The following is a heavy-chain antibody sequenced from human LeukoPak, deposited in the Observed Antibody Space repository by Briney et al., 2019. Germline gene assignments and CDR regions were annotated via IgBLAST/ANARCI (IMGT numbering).Heavy chain of an antibody. CDR2: IYYSGST. D-gene: IGHD3-10*01. CDR3: VRHYYDSGTAKGYFQH. CDR1: GGSISSYY. V-gene: IGHV4-59*01. Sequence: SETLSLTCTVSGGSISSYYWSWIRQPPGKGLEWIGYIYYSGSTNYIPSLKSRVTISVDTSKNQFSLNLNSLTTADTAVYYCVRHYYDSGTAKGYFQHWGQGTLVTVSS. J-gene: IGHJ1*01.